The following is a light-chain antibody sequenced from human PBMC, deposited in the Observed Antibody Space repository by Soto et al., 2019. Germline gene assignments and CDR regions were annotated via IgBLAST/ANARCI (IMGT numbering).Light chain of an antibody. V-gene: IGKV3-20*01. CDR3: QQYAGSPGFT. CDR2: GVS. Sequence: EIVLTQSPGTLSLSPGERATLSCRASQSVSSNYLAWYQHKPGQAPRLLIYGVSSRATGIPDRFSGSGSGTDDTLTISRLEAEDFAVYYCQQYAGSPGFTFGQGTKLEI. CDR1: QSVSSNY. J-gene: IGKJ2*01.